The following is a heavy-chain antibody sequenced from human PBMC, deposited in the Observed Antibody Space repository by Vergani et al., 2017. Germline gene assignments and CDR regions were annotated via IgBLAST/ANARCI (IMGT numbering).Heavy chain of an antibody. Sequence: EVQLVESGGGLVQPGRSLRLSCAASGFTFDDYAMHWVQQAPGKGLEWVSGISWNSGSIGYADSVKGRFTISRDNAKNSLYLQMNSLRAEDTAVYYCARALLNYYDSSGYPDYWGQGTLVTVSS. J-gene: IGHJ4*02. CDR3: ARALLNYYDSSGYPDY. CDR1: GFTFDDYA. CDR2: ISWNSGSI. V-gene: IGHV3-9*01. D-gene: IGHD3-22*01.